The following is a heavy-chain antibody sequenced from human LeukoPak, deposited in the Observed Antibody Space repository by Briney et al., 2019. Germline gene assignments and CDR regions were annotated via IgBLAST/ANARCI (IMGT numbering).Heavy chain of an antibody. D-gene: IGHD1-26*01. CDR3: ARDKIVGATYFDY. J-gene: IGHJ4*02. V-gene: IGHV4-4*07. CDR2: IYTSGST. Sequence: SETLSLTCTVSGDSISSYYWSWIRQPAGKGLEWIGRIYTSGSTNYNPSLKSRVTISVDTSKNQFSLKLSSVTAADTAVYYCARDKIVGATYFDYWGQGTLVTVSS. CDR1: GDSISSYY.